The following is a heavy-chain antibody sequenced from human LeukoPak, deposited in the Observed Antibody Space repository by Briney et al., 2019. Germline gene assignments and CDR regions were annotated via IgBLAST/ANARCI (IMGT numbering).Heavy chain of an antibody. CDR1: GGSMSTYY. J-gene: IGHJ4*02. Sequence: SESLSLTCPVSGGSMSTYYRSWVRQPPGKGLEWIGFIYYTGSTNYNPSLKRVVTISVDTPKNQFSLTQSSVIAADTAVYYCAGMRITTPAVRTLDYWGQGTLVTVSS. CDR3: AGMRITTPAVRTLDY. D-gene: IGHD1-14*01. V-gene: IGHV4-59*01. CDR2: IYYTGST.